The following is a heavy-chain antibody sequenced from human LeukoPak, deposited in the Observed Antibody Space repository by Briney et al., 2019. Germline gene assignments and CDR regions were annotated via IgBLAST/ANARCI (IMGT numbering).Heavy chain of an antibody. CDR3: ARDWGRGLDAFDI. D-gene: IGHD3-16*01. J-gene: IGHJ3*02. V-gene: IGHV4-30-4*01. CDR2: IYYSGST. Sequence: SETLSLTCTVSGGSISSGDYYWIWIRQPPGKGLEWIGYIYYSGSTYYNPSLKGRVTISVDTSKNQFSLKLSSVTAADTAVYYCARDWGRGLDAFDIWGQGTMVTVSS. CDR1: GGSISSGDYY.